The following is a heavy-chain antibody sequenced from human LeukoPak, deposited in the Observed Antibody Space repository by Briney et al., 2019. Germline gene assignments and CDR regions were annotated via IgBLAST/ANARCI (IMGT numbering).Heavy chain of an antibody. Sequence: GESLRLSCAASGFTFSSYAMSWVRQAPGKGLEWVSAISGSGGSTYYADSVKGRFTISRDSSKNTLYLQMNSLRAEDTAVYYCAKAPIAVAGTYYFDYWGQGTLVTVSS. CDR1: GFTFSSYA. CDR2: ISGSGGST. D-gene: IGHD6-19*01. V-gene: IGHV3-23*01. CDR3: AKAPIAVAGTYYFDY. J-gene: IGHJ4*02.